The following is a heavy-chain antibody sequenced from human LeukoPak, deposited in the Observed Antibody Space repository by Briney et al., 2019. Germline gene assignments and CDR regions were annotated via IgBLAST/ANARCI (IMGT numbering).Heavy chain of an antibody. CDR1: GFTFSDYY. CDR3: ARVSYNYYASSGYYWGYYYYYYMDV. CDR2: ISSSGSTI. D-gene: IGHD3-22*01. V-gene: IGHV3-11*01. Sequence: GGSLRLSCAASGFTFSDYYMSWIRQAPGKGLEWVSYISSSGSTIYYADSVKGRFTISRDNAKNSLYLQMNSLRAEDTAVYYCARVSYNYYASSGYYWGYYYYYYMDVWGKGTTVTVSS. J-gene: IGHJ6*03.